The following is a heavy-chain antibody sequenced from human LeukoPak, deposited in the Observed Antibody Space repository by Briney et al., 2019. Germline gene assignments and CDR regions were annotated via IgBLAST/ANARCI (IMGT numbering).Heavy chain of an antibody. V-gene: IGHV3-53*01. CDR1: GFTVSSNY. CDR2: SYSGGST. D-gene: IGHD3-16*01. CDR3: ARGPAFDDTFGDY. J-gene: IGHJ4*02. Sequence: GGSLRLSCAASGFTVSSNYMSWVRQAPGQGLEWVSVSYSGGSTYYADSVKGRFTISRDNSKNTLYLQMNSLRAEDTAVYYCARGPAFDDTFGDYWGQGTLVTVSS.